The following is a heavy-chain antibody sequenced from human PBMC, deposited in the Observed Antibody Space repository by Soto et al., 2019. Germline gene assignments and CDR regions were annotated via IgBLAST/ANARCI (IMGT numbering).Heavy chain of an antibody. CDR2: ISPSTSHI. J-gene: IGHJ6*02. V-gene: IGHV3-21*01. Sequence: EVHLVESGGGLVKPGGSLRLSCAVSGFTFSSCTMNWVRQAPGKGLEWVSSISPSTSHIYYADSVKGRFTISRDNAKXXXXXXXXXXXXXXXXXXXXXXXXXXXXXXXXXMDVWGQGTTVTVSS. CDR1: GFTFSSCT. CDR3: XXXXXXXXXXXXXMDV.